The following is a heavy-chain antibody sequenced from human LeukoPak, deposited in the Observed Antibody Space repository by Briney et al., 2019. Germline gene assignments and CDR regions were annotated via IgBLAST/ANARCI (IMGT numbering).Heavy chain of an antibody. Sequence: ASVRVSCKVSGYTLTDLSMHWVRQAPGKGLEWMGGFDPEDGETIYAQKFQGRVTMTEDTSTDTAYMELSSLRSEDTAVYYCATVILYSSSFDYWGQGTLVTVSP. CDR3: ATVILYSSSFDY. CDR1: GYTLTDLS. CDR2: FDPEDGET. V-gene: IGHV1-24*01. J-gene: IGHJ4*02. D-gene: IGHD6-13*01.